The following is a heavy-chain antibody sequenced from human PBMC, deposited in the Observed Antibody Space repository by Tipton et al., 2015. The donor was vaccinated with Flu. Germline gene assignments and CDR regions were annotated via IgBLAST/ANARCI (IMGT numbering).Heavy chain of an antibody. CDR3: AKSYYDTDPDAFDI. CDR1: GFTFSSYG. Sequence: SLRLSCAASGFTFSSYGMHWVRQAPGKGLEWVAVIWYDGSNKYYADSVKGRFTISRDNSKNTLYLQMNSLRAEDTAVYYCAKSYYDTDPDAFDIWGQGTMVTVSS. J-gene: IGHJ3*02. V-gene: IGHV3-33*06. CDR2: IWYDGSNK. D-gene: IGHD3-9*01.